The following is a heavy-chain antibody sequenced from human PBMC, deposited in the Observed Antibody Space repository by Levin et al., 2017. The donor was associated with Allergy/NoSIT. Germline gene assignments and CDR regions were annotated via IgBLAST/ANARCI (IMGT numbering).Heavy chain of an antibody. Sequence: WASVKVSCKASGYSFTGYYMHWVRQAPGQGLECMGWMNPNSGGTNYAQKFQGRVTMTRDSSVSTAYMELSRLRSDDTAMYYCARDNGAAVAGTDDAFDIWGQGTMVTVSS. CDR2: MNPNSGGT. CDR1: GYSFTGYY. CDR3: ARDNGAAVAGTDDAFDI. D-gene: IGHD6-19*01. J-gene: IGHJ3*02. V-gene: IGHV1-2*02.